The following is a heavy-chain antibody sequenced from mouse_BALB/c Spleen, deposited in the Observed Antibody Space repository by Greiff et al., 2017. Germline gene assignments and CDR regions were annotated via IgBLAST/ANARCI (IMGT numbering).Heavy chain of an antibody. D-gene: IGHD2-3*01. Sequence: EVNVVESGGGLVQPGGSLKLSCAASGFTFSSYGMSWVRQTPDKRLELVATINSNGGSTYYPDSVKGRFTISRDNAKNTLYLQMSSLKSEDTAMYYCARDEGDGYYDAMDYWGQGTSVTVSS. V-gene: IGHV5-6-3*01. CDR3: ARDEGDGYYDAMDY. CDR1: GFTFSSYG. CDR2: INSNGGST. J-gene: IGHJ4*01.